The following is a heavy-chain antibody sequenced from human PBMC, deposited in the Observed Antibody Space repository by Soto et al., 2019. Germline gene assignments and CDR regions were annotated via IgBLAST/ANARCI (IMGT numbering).Heavy chain of an antibody. D-gene: IGHD3-22*01. V-gene: IGHV3-23*01. J-gene: IGHJ4*02. Sequence: PGGSLRLSCAASGFTFSSYAMSWVRQAPGKGLEWVSAISGSGGSTYYADSVKGRFTISRDNSKNTLYLQMNSLRAEDTAVYYCAKLLTGYYYDSSGYYYFDYWGQGTLVTVSS. CDR2: ISGSGGST. CDR3: AKLLTGYYYDSSGYYYFDY. CDR1: GFTFSSYA.